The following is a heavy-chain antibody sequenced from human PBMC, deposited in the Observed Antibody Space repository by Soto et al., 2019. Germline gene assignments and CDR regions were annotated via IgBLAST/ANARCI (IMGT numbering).Heavy chain of an antibody. Sequence: ASVKVSCKASGYTFTSYGISWVRQAPGQGLEWMGWTSAYNGNTNYAQKLQGRVTMTTDTSTSPAYMELRSLRSDDTAVNYRARGRGGPPLRYFDCLWTPEDAFDIWGQGTMVTVSS. D-gene: IGHD3-9*01. CDR1: GYTFTSYG. CDR3: ARGRGGPPLRYFDCLWTPEDAFDI. V-gene: IGHV1-18*01. CDR2: TSAYNGNT. J-gene: IGHJ3*02.